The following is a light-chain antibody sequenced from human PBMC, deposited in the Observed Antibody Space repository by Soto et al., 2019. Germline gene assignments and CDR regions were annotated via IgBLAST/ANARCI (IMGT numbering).Light chain of an antibody. V-gene: IGKV3-11*01. J-gene: IGKJ4*01. Sequence: EIVLTQSPATLSLSPGERVTLSCRASQSVSSCFAWYQQKPGLAPRLLIYDASTRAAGIPARFSGSGSGTDFTLTISSLEPDDFALYYCQQRSDWPLTFGGGTKVEIK. CDR2: DAS. CDR3: QQRSDWPLT. CDR1: QSVSSC.